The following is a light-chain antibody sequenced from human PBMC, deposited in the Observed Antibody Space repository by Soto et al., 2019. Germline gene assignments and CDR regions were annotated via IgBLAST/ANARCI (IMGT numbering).Light chain of an antibody. Sequence: LAQPASVSGSPGQSITISCTGTSSDVGAYNSVSWYQQHPHKAPQVIIYKGTQRPSGVSNRFSGSTSGNAASLTISGLQADDEADYFCCSSAPESTYGFGNGTKV. CDR1: SSDVGAYNS. CDR3: CSSAPESTYG. CDR2: KGT. J-gene: IGLJ1*01. V-gene: IGLV2-23*01.